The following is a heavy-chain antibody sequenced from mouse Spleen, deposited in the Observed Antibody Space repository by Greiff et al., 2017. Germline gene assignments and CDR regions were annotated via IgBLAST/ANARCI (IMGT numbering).Heavy chain of an antibody. CDR3: ARSGSAYYYAMDY. V-gene: IGHV1-72*01. Sequence: QVQLQQPGAELVKPGASVKLSCKASGYTFTSYWMHWVKQRPGRGLEWIGSIDPNSGGTKYNEKFKSKATLTVDKPSSTAYMQLSSLTSEDSAVYYCARSGSAYYYAMDYWGQGTSVTVSS. CDR2: IDPNSGGT. D-gene: IGHD1-1*01. J-gene: IGHJ4*01. CDR1: GYTFTSYW.